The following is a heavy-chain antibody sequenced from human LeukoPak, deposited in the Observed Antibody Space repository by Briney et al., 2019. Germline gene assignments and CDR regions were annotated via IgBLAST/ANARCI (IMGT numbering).Heavy chain of an antibody. Sequence: PGGSLRLSCAASGFTFSSYWMYWVRQAPGKGPVWVARINTDGSSLNYADSVKGRFTISRDNAKNTLYLQMNSLGAEDTAVYYCARRINYYDSSGNYYVRYFDSWGQGTLVAVSS. CDR3: ARRINYYDSSGNYYVRYFDS. CDR2: INTDGSSL. D-gene: IGHD3-22*01. CDR1: GFTFSSYW. V-gene: IGHV3-74*01. J-gene: IGHJ4*02.